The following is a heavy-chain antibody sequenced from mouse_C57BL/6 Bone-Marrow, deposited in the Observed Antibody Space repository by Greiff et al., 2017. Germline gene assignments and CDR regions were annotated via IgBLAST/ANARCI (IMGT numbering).Heavy chain of an antibody. CDR1: GYTFTSYW. J-gene: IGHJ3*01. V-gene: IGHV1-64*01. CDR2: IHPNSGST. D-gene: IGHD1-1*01. Sequence: QVQLQQPGAELVKPGASVKLSCKASGYTFTSYWMHWVKQRPGQGLEWIGMIHPNSGSTNSNEKFKSKATLTVDKSASTAYMQLSSLTSEDSSVYYCANYYGSSGFAYWGQGTLVTVSA. CDR3: ANYYGSSGFAY.